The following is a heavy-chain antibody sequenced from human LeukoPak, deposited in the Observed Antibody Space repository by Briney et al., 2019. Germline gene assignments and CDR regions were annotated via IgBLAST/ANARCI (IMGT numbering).Heavy chain of an antibody. CDR3: VKSGSGWYVFDY. J-gene: IGHJ4*02. V-gene: IGHV3-23*01. Sequence: GGSLRLSCAASGFTFSSYAMSWVRQAPGKGLEWVSTIGGRGVSTYYADSVKGRFTISRDNSNNTLYLQMNSLRAEDTAVYYCVKSGSGWYVFDYWGQGTLVTVSS. D-gene: IGHD6-19*01. CDR1: GFTFSSYA. CDR2: IGGRGVST.